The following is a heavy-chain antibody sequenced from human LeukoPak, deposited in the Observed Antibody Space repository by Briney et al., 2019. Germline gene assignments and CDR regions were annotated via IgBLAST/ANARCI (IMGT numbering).Heavy chain of an antibody. Sequence: SEPLSLRCTVSGASFTTHYWIWIRQPPGKGLEWIAYISYVGSTNFNRSLKSPVNISIDTSKTEFSLMLTSVTAADTADYYCATDSLSMNAFDAWGQGTMVTVSS. CDR2: ISYVGST. V-gene: IGHV4-59*11. CDR1: GASFTTHY. CDR3: ATDSLSMNAFDA. J-gene: IGHJ3*01. D-gene: IGHD3-22*01.